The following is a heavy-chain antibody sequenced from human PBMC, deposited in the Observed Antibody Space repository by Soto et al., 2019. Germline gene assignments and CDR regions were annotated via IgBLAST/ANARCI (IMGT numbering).Heavy chain of an antibody. J-gene: IGHJ5*02. D-gene: IGHD3-10*01. CDR2: IWSDGKNK. Sequence: QVQLVESGGGVVQPGRSLRLSCAASGFTFSTYGMHWVRQAPGKGLEWMAVIWSDGKNKDYADSVKGRFTISRDDSKNTLLLHLNSRRAEDTAVYYCARVPYYGTVDYFDPWGQGTRVTVSS. V-gene: IGHV3-33*01. CDR3: ARVPYYGTVDYFDP. CDR1: GFTFSTYG.